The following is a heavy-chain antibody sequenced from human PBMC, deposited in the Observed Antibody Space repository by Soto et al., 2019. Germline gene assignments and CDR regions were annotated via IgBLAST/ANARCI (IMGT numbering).Heavy chain of an antibody. Sequence: GGSLRLSCAASGFTFSGSWMSWVRQAPGKGLEWLANIKHDGSERYYVDSVKGRFTISRDNAGDSLYLQINSLRAEDTAVYYYVRERVAVAGSLRVPTRRNFDYWGQGTLVTDSS. J-gene: IGHJ4*02. D-gene: IGHD6-19*01. CDR1: GFTFSGSW. CDR3: VRERVAVAGSLRVPTRRNFDY. CDR2: IKHDGSER. V-gene: IGHV3-7*03.